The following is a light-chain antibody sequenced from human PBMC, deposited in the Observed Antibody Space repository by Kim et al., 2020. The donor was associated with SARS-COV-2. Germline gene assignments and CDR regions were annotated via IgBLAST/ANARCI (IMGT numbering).Light chain of an antibody. J-gene: IGKJ5*01. V-gene: IGKV1-17*01. CDR1: QDIGND. CDR3: LQHRTYPIT. CDR2: GAS. Sequence: ASLGDRVTSTCRASQDIGNDLGWYQQSPGRAPKRLIYGASNVQSGVPSRFSGSGSETEFSLTINSLQPEDFATYFCLQHRTYPITFGQGTRLEIK.